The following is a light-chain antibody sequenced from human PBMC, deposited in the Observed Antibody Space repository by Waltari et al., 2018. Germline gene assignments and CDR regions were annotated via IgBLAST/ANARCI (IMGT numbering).Light chain of an antibody. J-gene: IGKJ4*01. V-gene: IGKV3-20*01. Sequence: EIVLTQSPGNLSLSPGERATLSCRASQSVTSISLTWYQQKLVQAPRLLIYGTSSRATGIPDRFSGSGSGTDFTLTISRLEPEDFAVYYCQQYDGEVVTFGGGTKVEI. CDR2: GTS. CDR3: QQYDGEVVT. CDR1: QSVTSIS.